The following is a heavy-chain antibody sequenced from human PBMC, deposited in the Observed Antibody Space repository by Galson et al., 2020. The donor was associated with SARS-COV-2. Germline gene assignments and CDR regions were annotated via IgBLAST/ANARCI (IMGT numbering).Heavy chain of an antibody. J-gene: IGHJ4*02. CDR1: GFTFSSYA. CDR2: ISGSGGST. V-gene: IGHV3-23*01. Sequence: GESLKISCAAAGFTFSSYAMSWVRKAPGKGLEWVSAISGSGGSTYYADSVKGRFTISRDNSKNTLYLQMNSLRAEDTAVYYCAEEGRSSDHYFDYWGQGTLVTVSS. CDR3: AEEGRSSDHYFDY. D-gene: IGHD6-6*01.